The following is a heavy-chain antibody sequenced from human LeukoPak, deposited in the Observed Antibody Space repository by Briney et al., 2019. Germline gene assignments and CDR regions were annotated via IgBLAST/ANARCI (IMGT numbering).Heavy chain of an antibody. CDR3: ASVSYGYSCPDY. V-gene: IGHV1-46*01. D-gene: IGHD5-18*01. J-gene: IGHJ4*02. CDR1: GGTFSSYA. Sequence: ASVKVSCKASGGTFSSYAISWVRQAPGQGLEWMGIINPSGGSTSYAQKFQGRVTMTRDTSTSTVYMELSSLRSEDTAVYYCASVSYGYSCPDYWGQGTLVTVSS. CDR2: INPSGGST.